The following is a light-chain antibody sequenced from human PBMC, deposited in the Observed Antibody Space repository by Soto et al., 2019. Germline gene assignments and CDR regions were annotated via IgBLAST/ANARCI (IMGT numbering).Light chain of an antibody. J-gene: IGLJ1*01. V-gene: IGLV2-23*02. CDR2: EVS. CDR1: SSDVGSYNL. CDR3: CSYAGSSTSPYV. Sequence: QSALTQPASVSGSPGQSITISCTGTSSDVGSYNLVSWYQQHPGKAPKLMIYEVSKRPSGVSNRFSGSKSGNTASLTISGPQAEDEADYYCCSYAGSSTSPYVFGTGTKVTVL.